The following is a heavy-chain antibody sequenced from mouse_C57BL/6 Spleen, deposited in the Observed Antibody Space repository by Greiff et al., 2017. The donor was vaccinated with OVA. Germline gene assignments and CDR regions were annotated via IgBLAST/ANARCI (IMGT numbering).Heavy chain of an antibody. CDR1: GYTFTDYN. Sequence: EVQLQQSGPELVKPGASVKIPCKASGYTFTDYNMDWVKQSHGKSLEWIGDINPNNGGTIYNQKFKGKATLTVDKSSSTAYMELRSLTSEDTAVYYCARSPYDYGGGYYFDYWGQGTTLTVSS. D-gene: IGHD2-4*01. V-gene: IGHV1-18*01. J-gene: IGHJ2*01. CDR3: ARSPYDYGGGYYFDY. CDR2: INPNNGGT.